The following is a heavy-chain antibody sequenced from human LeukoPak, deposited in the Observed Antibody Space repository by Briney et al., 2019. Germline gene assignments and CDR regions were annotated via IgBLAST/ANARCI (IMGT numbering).Heavy chain of an antibody. V-gene: IGHV1-8*03. Sequence: ASVKVSCKASGYTFTRYDINWVRQATGQGVEWMGWINPNSGNTGYAQKFQGRVTITRNTSISTAYMELSSLRSEDTAVYYCASSTPYSSGWDAFDIWGQGTMVTVSS. CDR3: ASSTPYSSGWDAFDI. CDR1: GYTFTRYD. J-gene: IGHJ3*02. CDR2: INPNSGNT. D-gene: IGHD6-19*01.